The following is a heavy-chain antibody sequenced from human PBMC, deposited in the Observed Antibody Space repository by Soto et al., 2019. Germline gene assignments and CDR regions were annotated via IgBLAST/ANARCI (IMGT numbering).Heavy chain of an antibody. CDR3: ARACAGGSGGSCYYYYHMDV. V-gene: IGHV4-59*01. CDR1: GGSISSYY. J-gene: IGHJ6*03. D-gene: IGHD2-15*01. Sequence: PSETLSLTCTVSGGSISSYYWNWIRQPPGKGLEWIGYIYYSGSTNYNPSLKSRVTISVDTSKNQFSLKLSSVTAADTAVYYCARACAGGSGGSCYYYYHMDVWGKGTTVTVSS. CDR2: IYYSGST.